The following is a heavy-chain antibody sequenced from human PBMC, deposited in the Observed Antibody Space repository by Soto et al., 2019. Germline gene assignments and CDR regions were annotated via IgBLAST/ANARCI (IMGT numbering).Heavy chain of an antibody. V-gene: IGHV2-5*02. Sequence: QITLKESGPTLVKPTQTLTLTCTFSGFSLSPSGVGVGWIRQPPGKALEWLALIYWDDDKRYSPSLKSRLTITKDTSKNQVVLTMTNMDPVDTATYCCAHSAPYYYGCSGPGGMDVWGQGTPVTVSS. CDR2: IYWDDDK. CDR1: GFSLSPSGVG. J-gene: IGHJ6*02. CDR3: AHSAPYYYGCSGPGGMDV. D-gene: IGHD3-22*01.